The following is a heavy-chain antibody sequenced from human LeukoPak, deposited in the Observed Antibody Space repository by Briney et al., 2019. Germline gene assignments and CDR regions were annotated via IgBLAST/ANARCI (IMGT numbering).Heavy chain of an antibody. Sequence: SETLSLTCIVSGGSISSYYWSWIRQPPGKGLEWIGCIYYTGSTNYNPSLKSRVTISVDTSKNQFSLKVSSVTAADTAVYYCARHSGYYYEGDFDYWGQGTLVTVSS. CDR1: GGSISSYY. V-gene: IGHV4-59*01. CDR2: IYYTGST. J-gene: IGHJ4*02. D-gene: IGHD3-22*01. CDR3: ARHSGYYYEGDFDY.